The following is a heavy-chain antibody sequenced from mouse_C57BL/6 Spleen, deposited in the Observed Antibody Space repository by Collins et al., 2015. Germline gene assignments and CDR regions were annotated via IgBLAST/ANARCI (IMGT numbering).Heavy chain of an antibody. J-gene: IGHJ4*01. CDR3: VRGGITTGRLYYYAMDY. CDR1: GFTFNTYA. Sequence: EVQLVESGGGLVQPKGSLKLSCAASGFTFNTYAMHWVRQAPGKGLEWVARIRSKSSNYATYYADSVKDRFTISRDDSQSMLYLQMNNLKTEDTAMYYCVRGGITTGRLYYYAMDYWGQGTSVTVSS. CDR2: IRSKSSNYAT. D-gene: IGHD2-4*01. V-gene: IGHV10-3*01.